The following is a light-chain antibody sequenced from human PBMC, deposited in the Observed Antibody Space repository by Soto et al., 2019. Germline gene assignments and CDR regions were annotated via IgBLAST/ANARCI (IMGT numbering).Light chain of an antibody. CDR1: QSISDT. V-gene: IGKV3-15*01. CDR3: QQYNNWPWT. Sequence: EIVMTQSPATLSVSPGGRAPLSCRARQSISDTLAWYPQKPGQAPRLLIYSASRRATGFPARFSGSGSGTDFTLTISSLQSEDFAVYYCQQYNNWPWTFGQGTKVDIK. CDR2: SAS. J-gene: IGKJ1*01.